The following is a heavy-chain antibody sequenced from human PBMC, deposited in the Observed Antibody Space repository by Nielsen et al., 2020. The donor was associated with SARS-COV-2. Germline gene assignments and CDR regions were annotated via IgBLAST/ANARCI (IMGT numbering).Heavy chain of an antibody. D-gene: IGHD5-12*01. CDR3: AKLKSGYPNYFDY. CDR1: GFTFSSYA. CDR2: ISYDGSNK. J-gene: IGHJ4*02. V-gene: IGHV3-30-3*02. Sequence: GESLKISCAASGFTFSSYAMHWVRQAPGKGLEWVAVISYDGSNKYYADSVKGRFSISRDNSKNTLYLQMNSLRADDTAVYYCAKLKSGYPNYFDYWGQGTLVTVSS.